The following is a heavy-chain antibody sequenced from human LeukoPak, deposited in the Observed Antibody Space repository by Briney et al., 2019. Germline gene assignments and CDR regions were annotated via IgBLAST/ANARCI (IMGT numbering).Heavy chain of an antibody. Sequence: SETLSLTCTVSGGSISLYYWSWIRQPPGKGLEWIGRIYTSGSTNYNPSLKSRVTMSVDTSKNQFSLKLSSVTAADTAVYYCARDNYYGSGSFYYYYYYYMDVWGKGTTVTVSS. CDR1: GGSISLYY. J-gene: IGHJ6*03. D-gene: IGHD3-10*01. CDR2: IYTSGST. CDR3: ARDNYYGSGSFYYYYYYYMDV. V-gene: IGHV4-4*07.